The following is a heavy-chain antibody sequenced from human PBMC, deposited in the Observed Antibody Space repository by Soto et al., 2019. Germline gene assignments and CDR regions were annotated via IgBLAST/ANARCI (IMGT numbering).Heavy chain of an antibody. D-gene: IGHD6-25*01. CDR2: ISGSGSST. Sequence: EVQLLESGGGLVQPGGSLRLSCAASGFTFSSYAMSWVRQAPGKGLEWVSTISGSGSSTYYADSVKGRFTISRDNXXNTLYLQMDSLRAEDTAVYYCAKISGSDYYYGMDVWGQGTTVTVSS. J-gene: IGHJ6*02. V-gene: IGHV3-23*01. CDR3: AKISGSDYYYGMDV. CDR1: GFTFSSYA.